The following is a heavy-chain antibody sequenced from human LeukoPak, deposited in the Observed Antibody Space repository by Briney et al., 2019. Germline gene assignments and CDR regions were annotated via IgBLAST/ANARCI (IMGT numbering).Heavy chain of an antibody. D-gene: IGHD6-6*01. CDR2: IYSGGST. CDR3: ARDRLYSSSSEDY. Sequence: PGGSLRLSCAASGFTVSSTYMSWVRQAPGKGLEWDSVIYSGGSTYYADSVKGRFTISRDNSKNTLYLQMNSLRAEDTAVYYCARDRLYSSSSEDYWGQGTLVTVSS. J-gene: IGHJ4*02. V-gene: IGHV3-53*01. CDR1: GFTVSSTY.